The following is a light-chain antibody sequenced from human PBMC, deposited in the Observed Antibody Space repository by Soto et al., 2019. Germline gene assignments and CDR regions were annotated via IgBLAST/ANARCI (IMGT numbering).Light chain of an antibody. CDR3: NSYATGNTRV. CDR1: SSDIGYYDY. J-gene: IGLJ1*01. CDR2: EVS. V-gene: IGLV2-14*01. Sequence: QSVLTQPASVSGSPGQSITISCTGSSSDIGYYDYVSWHQQHRGKATKVLISEVSNRASGVSNRFSGSKSGNTASRTISGLQAEDEADYYCNSYATGNTRVFGTGNKVTVL.